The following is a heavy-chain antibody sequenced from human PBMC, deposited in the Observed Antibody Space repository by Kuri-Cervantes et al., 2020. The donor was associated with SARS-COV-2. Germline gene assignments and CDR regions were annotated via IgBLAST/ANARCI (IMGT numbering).Heavy chain of an antibody. V-gene: IGHV3-33*01. CDR1: GFTFSSYG. J-gene: IGHJ6*03. CDR2: IWCDGSNK. Sequence: GASLKISCAASGFTFSSYGMHWVRQAPGKGLEWVAVIWCDGSNKYYADSVKGRFTISRDNSKNTLYLQMNSLRAEDTAVYYCARVGMYSSSWRDRYYYYMDVWGKGTTVTVSS. CDR3: ARVGMYSSSWRDRYYYYMDV. D-gene: IGHD6-13*01.